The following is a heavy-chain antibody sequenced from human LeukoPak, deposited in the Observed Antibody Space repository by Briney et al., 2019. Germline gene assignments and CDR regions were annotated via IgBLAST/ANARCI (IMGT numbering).Heavy chain of an antibody. V-gene: IGHV3-53*01. Sequence: PGGSLRLSCAASGFTVSSNYMSWVRQAPGKGLEWVSVIYSGGTTYYADSVKGRSTISRDNSKNTLYLQMNSLRGEDTAVYYCARVLSVSYCDSWGQGTLVTVSS. D-gene: IGHD2/OR15-2a*01. CDR3: ARVLSVSYCDS. J-gene: IGHJ4*02. CDR2: IYSGGTT. CDR1: GFTVSSNY.